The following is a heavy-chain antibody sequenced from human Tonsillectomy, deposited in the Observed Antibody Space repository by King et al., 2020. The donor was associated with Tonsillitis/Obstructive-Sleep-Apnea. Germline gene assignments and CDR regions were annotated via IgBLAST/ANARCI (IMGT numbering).Heavy chain of an antibody. CDR3: AINRQQLVQCGAQHYYYMDV. D-gene: IGHD6-13*01. J-gene: IGHJ6*03. CDR1: GYTFTSYA. Sequence: VQLVESGSELKKPGASVKVSCKASGYTFTSYAMNWVRQAPGQGLEWMGWINTNTGNPTYAQGFTGRFVFSLDTSGSTAYLQISSLKAEDTAVYYCAINRQQLVQCGAQHYYYMDVWGKGTTVTVSS. V-gene: IGHV7-4-1*02. CDR2: INTNTGNP.